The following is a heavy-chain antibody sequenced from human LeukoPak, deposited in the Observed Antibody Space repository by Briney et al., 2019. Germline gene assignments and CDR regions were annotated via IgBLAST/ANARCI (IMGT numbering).Heavy chain of an antibody. CDR2: ISGSGGST. J-gene: IGHJ6*04. D-gene: IGHD2-15*01. Sequence: GGSLRLSCAASGFTFSSYAMSWVRQAPGKGLEWVSAISGSGGSTYYADSVKGRFTISRDNSKNTLYLQMNSLRAEDTAVYYCARGRGYCSGGSCYVLDYYYYGMDVWGKGTTVTVSS. CDR3: ARGRGYCSGGSCYVLDYYYYGMDV. V-gene: IGHV3-23*01. CDR1: GFTFSSYA.